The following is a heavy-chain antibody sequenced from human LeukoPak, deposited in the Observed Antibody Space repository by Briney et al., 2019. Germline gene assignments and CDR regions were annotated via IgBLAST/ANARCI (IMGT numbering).Heavy chain of an antibody. CDR1: GGSISSYY. J-gene: IGHJ4*02. D-gene: IGHD6-19*01. CDR3: ARDSGPRFDY. Sequence: SETLSLTCTVSGGSISSYYWSWIRQPPGKGLEWIGYIYSSGSTNDNHSLKSRVTISVDTSKNQFSLKVSSVPAADTAVYYCARDSGPRFDYWGQGTLVTVSS. CDR2: IYSSGST. V-gene: IGHV4-59*01.